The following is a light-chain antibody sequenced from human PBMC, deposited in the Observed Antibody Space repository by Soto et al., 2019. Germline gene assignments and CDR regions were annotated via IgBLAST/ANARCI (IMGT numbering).Light chain of an antibody. CDR3: QTWGTGPI. CDR1: SGHSSYA. J-gene: IGLJ2*01. Sequence: QSVLTQSPSASASLGASVKLTCTLSSGHSSYAIAWHQQQPEKGPRYLMKLNNDGSHTKGDGIPDRFSGSSSGTERYLTISSLQFEDEADYYCQTWGTGPIFGGGTKVTVL. V-gene: IGLV4-69*01. CDR2: LNNDGSH.